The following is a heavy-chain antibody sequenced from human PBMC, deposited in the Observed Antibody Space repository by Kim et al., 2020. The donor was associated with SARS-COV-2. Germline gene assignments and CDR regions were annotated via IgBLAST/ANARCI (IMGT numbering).Heavy chain of an antibody. CDR3: ARGRFGELFRGNWFDP. J-gene: IGHJ5*02. CDR1: GYTFTSYG. V-gene: IGHV1-18*01. CDR2: ISAYNGNT. Sequence: ASVKVSCKASGYTFTSYGISWVRQAPGQGLEWMGWISAYNGNTNYAQKLQGRVTMTTDTSTSTAYMELRSLRSDDTAVYYCARGRFGELFRGNWFDPWGQGTLVTVSS. D-gene: IGHD3-10*01.